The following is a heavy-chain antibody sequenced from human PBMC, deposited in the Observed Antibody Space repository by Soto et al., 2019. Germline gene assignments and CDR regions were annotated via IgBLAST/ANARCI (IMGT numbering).Heavy chain of an antibody. D-gene: IGHD2-15*01. CDR1: GGTFSSYA. J-gene: IGHJ6*02. CDR2: IIPIFGTA. Sequence: QVQLVQSGAEVKKPGSSVKVSCKASGGTFSSYAISWVRQAHGQGLEWMGGIIPIFGTANYAQKFQGRVTITADESTSTAYMELSSLRSEDTAVYYCARGYVVVVSGEAYYYGMDVWGQGTTVTVSS. CDR3: ARGYVVVVSGEAYYYGMDV. V-gene: IGHV1-69*01.